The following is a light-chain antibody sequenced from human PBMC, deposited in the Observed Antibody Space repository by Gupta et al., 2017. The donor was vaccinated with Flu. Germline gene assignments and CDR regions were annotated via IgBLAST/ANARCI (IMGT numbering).Light chain of an antibody. CDR3: ATWDDNVDGCV. V-gene: IGLV1-44*01. CDR2: NNS. J-gene: IGLJ3*02. Sequence: QSVLTQPPSASVTPGQRVTISCAGSSSNVGNYAVTWYQQLAGTAPKVFIYNNSQRHSGVPGRFSGSKSGTSASLAISGLQAEEEAVYYCATWDDNVDGCVFGGGTRLTVL. CDR1: SSNVGNYA.